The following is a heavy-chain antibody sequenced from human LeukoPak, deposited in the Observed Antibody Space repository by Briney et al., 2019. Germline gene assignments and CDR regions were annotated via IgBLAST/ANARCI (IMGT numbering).Heavy chain of an antibody. CDR1: GGSISSGGYS. CDR3: ARGYYDFWSGYSRPLSFDY. D-gene: IGHD3-3*01. V-gene: IGHV4-30-2*01. Sequence: PSETLSLTCAVSGGSISSGGYSWSWIRQPPGKGLEWIGYIYHSGSTYYNPSLKSRVTISVDRSKNQFSLKLSSVTAADTAVYYCARGYYDFWSGYSRPLSFDYWGQGTLVTVSS. CDR2: IYHSGST. J-gene: IGHJ4*02.